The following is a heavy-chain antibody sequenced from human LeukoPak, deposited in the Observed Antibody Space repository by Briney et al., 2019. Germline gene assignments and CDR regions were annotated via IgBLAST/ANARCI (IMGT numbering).Heavy chain of an antibody. CDR3: ARGMTTNYYYYYGMDV. V-gene: IGHV4-59*11. Sequence: SETLPLTCTVSGGSITNHYWSWIRQPPGKGLEWIGYISYSGYTEYPPSLKSQVTISVDTSKNQSSLKLNSVTAADTAVYYCARGMTTNYYYYYGMDVWGQGTTVTVSS. CDR1: GGSITNHY. D-gene: IGHD4-11*01. CDR2: ISYSGYT. J-gene: IGHJ6*02.